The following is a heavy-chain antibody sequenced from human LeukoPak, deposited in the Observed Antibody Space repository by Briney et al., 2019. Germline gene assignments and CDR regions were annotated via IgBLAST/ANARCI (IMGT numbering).Heavy chain of an antibody. CDR3: ARDRITEGYSGYDYFFGY. Sequence: GGSLRLSCAASGFTFSSYGMHWVRQAPGKGLEWVAFIRYDGSNKYYVDSVKGRFTISRDNSKNTLYLHVNSLRPEDTAVYYCARDRITEGYSGYDYFFGYWGQGTLVTVSS. V-gene: IGHV3-30*02. J-gene: IGHJ4*02. D-gene: IGHD5-12*01. CDR2: IRYDGSNK. CDR1: GFTFSSYG.